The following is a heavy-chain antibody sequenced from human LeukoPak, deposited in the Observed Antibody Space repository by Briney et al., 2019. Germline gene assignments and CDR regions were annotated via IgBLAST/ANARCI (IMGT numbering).Heavy chain of an antibody. CDR2: VYSGGST. V-gene: IGHV3-53*01. CDR3: ARGGYSSGWYRD. D-gene: IGHD6-19*01. J-gene: IGHJ4*02. CDR1: GLTVSTNY. Sequence: PGGSLRLSCAASGLTVSTNYMNWVRQAPGKGLEWVSVVYSGGSTYYADSVKGRFTISRDNSKNTLYLQMSSLRAEDTAVYYCARGGYSSGWYRDWGQGTLVTVSS.